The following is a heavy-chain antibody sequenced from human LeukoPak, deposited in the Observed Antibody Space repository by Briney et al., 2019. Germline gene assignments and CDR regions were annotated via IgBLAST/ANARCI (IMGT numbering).Heavy chain of an antibody. D-gene: IGHD1-26*01. V-gene: IGHV3-74*01. CDR1: GFTVSSNY. J-gene: IGHJ4*02. CDR3: ARAAYYRFDY. Sequence: GGSLRLSCAASGFTVSSNYMSWVRQAPGKGLEWVARINSDGSTINHADSVRGRFTISRDNAENTLYLQMSSLRAEDTAIYFCARAAYYRFDYWGQGTLVTVSS. CDR2: INSDGSTI.